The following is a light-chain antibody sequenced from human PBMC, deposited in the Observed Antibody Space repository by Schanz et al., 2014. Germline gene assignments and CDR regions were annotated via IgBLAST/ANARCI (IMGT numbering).Light chain of an antibody. CDR2: DAS. CDR1: QSISSW. J-gene: IGKJ1*01. V-gene: IGKV1-5*01. CDR3: QQYNSYWG. Sequence: IQLTQSPSPLSASVGDSVTITCRASQSISSWLAWHQQKPGKAPKVLIYDASNLESGVPSRFSGSGSGTEFTLTISRRQPDDFATYYCQQYNSYWGFGQGTKVEIK.